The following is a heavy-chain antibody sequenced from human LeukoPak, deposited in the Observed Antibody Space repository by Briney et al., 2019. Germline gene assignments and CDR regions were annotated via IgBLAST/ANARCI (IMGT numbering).Heavy chain of an antibody. V-gene: IGHV4-4*02. Sequence: SETLSLTCAVSGGSISNINWWSWVRQPPGKGLEWIGEIYHSGNTNYNPSLKSRVTISVDKSKNQFSLNLTSVTAADTAVYYCARASSGSYHYDYWGQGTLVTVSS. CDR2: IYHSGNT. CDR3: ARASSGSYHYDY. CDR1: GGSISNINW. D-gene: IGHD1-26*01. J-gene: IGHJ4*02.